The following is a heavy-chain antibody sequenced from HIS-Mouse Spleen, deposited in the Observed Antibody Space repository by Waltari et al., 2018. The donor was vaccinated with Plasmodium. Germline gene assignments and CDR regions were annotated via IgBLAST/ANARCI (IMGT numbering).Heavy chain of an antibody. CDR3: AREYFIAARPYYFDY. V-gene: IGHV3-48*01. CDR2: SSGSISPI. D-gene: IGHD6-6*01. Sequence: EVQLVESGGGLVQPGGSLRLSCAASGFTFSSYSMNWVRQAPGKGLEWVSYSSGSISPIYYADSVKGRFTISRDNAKNSLYLQMNSLRAEDTAVYYCAREYFIAARPYYFDYWGQGTLVTVSS. J-gene: IGHJ4*02. CDR1: GFTFSSYS.